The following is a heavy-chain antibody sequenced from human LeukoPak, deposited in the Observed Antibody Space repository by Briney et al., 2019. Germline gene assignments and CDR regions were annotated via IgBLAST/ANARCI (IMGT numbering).Heavy chain of an antibody. V-gene: IGHV4-34*01. CDR3: ARGSRWSGEKVGYFDR. CDR2: INPSGIT. Sequence: SETLSLTCVVYGGSFSGYYWGWIRQPPGKGLEWIGDINPSGITNYNQSLKSRVTISADTPKNQLSLRLSSVTAADTAVYYCARGSRWSGEKVGYFDRWGQGNLVTVSS. D-gene: IGHD3-10*01. J-gene: IGHJ4*02. CDR1: GGSFSGYY.